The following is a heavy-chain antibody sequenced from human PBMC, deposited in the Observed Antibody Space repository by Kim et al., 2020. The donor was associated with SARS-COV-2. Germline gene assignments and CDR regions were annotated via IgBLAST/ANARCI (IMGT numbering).Heavy chain of an antibody. CDR2: IIQDGSKT. D-gene: IGHD2-8*02. CDR1: GFTFSSFW. CDR3: ASRAPGGYFDY. V-gene: IGHV3-7*01. Sequence: GGSLRLSCAASGFTFSSFWMSWIRQAPGKGLEWVANIIQDGSKTYYVDSVKGRFTISRDNADKSLHLQMNSLEADDTAVYYCASRAPGGYFDYWGRGTLV. J-gene: IGHJ4*02.